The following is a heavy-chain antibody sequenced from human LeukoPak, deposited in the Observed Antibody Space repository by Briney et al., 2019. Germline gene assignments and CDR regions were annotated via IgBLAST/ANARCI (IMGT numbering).Heavy chain of an antibody. Sequence: SQTLSLTCTVSGGSISSGGYYWSWIRQHPGKGLEWIGYIYYSGSTYYNPSLKSRVTISVDTSKNQFSLKLSSVTAADTALYYCSRGAETYDYVWGSYRPDAFDIWGQGTMVTVSS. CDR3: SRGAETYDYVWGSYRPDAFDI. V-gene: IGHV4-31*03. D-gene: IGHD3-16*02. J-gene: IGHJ3*02. CDR2: IYYSGST. CDR1: GGSISSGGYY.